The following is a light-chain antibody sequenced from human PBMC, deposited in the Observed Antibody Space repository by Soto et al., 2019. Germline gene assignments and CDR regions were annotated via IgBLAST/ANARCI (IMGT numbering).Light chain of an antibody. V-gene: IGLV2-14*01. J-gene: IGLJ1*01. CDR2: DVS. Sequence: QSVLTQRASVSGSPGQSITISCTGTSSDVGGYNYVSWYQQYPGKAPKLMIYDVSNWPSGVSNRFSGSKSGNTASLTISGLQAEDEADYYCSSYTISTTLVFGSGTKVNVL. CDR1: SSDVGGYNY. CDR3: SSYTISTTLV.